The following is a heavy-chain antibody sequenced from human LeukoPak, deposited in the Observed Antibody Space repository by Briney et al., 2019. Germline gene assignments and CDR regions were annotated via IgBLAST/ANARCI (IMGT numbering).Heavy chain of an antibody. CDR3: ARFRDVSYDSWSFEGDVDGFDI. Sequence: PSETLSLTCAVFGGSFSTYCWNWIRQPPGKGLEWIAEINHDRTTKYNPSLKSRVTISVDTSRNQFSLKLSSVTAADTAEYYCARFRDVSYDSWSFEGDVDGFDIWGQGTMVTISS. V-gene: IGHV4-34*01. CDR2: INHDRTT. D-gene: IGHD3-10*01. CDR1: GGSFSTYC. J-gene: IGHJ3*02.